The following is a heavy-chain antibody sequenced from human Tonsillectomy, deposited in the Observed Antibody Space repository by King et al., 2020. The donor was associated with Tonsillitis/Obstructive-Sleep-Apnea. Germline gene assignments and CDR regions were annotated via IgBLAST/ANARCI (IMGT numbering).Heavy chain of an antibody. V-gene: IGHV1-46*01. CDR1: GYTFTSYY. CDR3: ARDPSEATVTHYYYYYMDV. Sequence: QLVQSGAEVKKPGASVKVSCKASGYTFTSYYMHWVRQAPGQGLELMGIINPSGGSTTYAQKFQGRVTMTRDTSTSIVYMELSSLRSDDTAVYYCARDPSEATVTHYYYYYMDVWGKGTTVTVSS. J-gene: IGHJ6*03. CDR2: INPSGGST. D-gene: IGHD4-17*01.